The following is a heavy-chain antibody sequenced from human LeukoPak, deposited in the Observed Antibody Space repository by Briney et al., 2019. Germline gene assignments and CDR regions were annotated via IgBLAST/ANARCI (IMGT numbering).Heavy chain of an antibody. CDR3: ARGPVEMATTTYFDY. D-gene: IGHD5-24*01. V-gene: IGHV1-69*04. CDR1: GGTFTSYA. CDR2: IIPILGIA. Sequence: SVKVSCTASGGTFTSYAICWVRQAPGQGLEWMGRIIPILGIANYAQKFQGRVTITADKSTSTAYMELSSLRSEDTAVYYCARGPVEMATTTYFDYWGQGTLVTVSS. J-gene: IGHJ4*02.